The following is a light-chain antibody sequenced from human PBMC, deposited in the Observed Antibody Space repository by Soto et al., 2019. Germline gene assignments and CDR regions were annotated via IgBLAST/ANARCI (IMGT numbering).Light chain of an antibody. V-gene: IGLV2-8*01. J-gene: IGLJ2*01. CDR2: EVT. CDR3: STFGGTKV. Sequence: QSVPTQPPSASGSPGQSVTISCTGSSSDVGANNYVSWYQQHPGKAPKLIIYEVTKRHSGVPDRFSGSKSGNTASLTVSGLQAEDEADYYCSTFGGTKVFGGGTKLTVL. CDR1: SSDVGANNY.